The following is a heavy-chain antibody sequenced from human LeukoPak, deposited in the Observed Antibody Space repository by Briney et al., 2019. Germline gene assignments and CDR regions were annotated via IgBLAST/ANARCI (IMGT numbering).Heavy chain of an antibody. CDR3: AISGLGFGEFRGLDY. D-gene: IGHD3-10*01. V-gene: IGHV3-53*01. Sequence: GGSGRLSCAAAGFNVSNNYMNWVRQAPGKGRGWVAVIFSRGPTYYADSVKGRFTTSRDTSKNALYLQMHSLRAEDTAVYYCAISGLGFGEFRGLDYWGQGTLVTVSA. J-gene: IGHJ4*02. CDR1: GFNVSNNY. CDR2: IFSRGPT.